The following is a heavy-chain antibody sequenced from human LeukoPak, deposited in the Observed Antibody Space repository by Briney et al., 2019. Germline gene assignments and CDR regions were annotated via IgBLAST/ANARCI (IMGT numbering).Heavy chain of an antibody. V-gene: IGHV4-38-2*01. D-gene: IGHD1-1*01. CDR3: ARVNWNPDY. J-gene: IGHJ4*02. Sequence: SETLSLTRAVSGYSLSRGYHWGWIRQPPGKGLEWIGSIHHSGSTYYNSSLKSRVTISVDTSKNEFSLKVRSVPAAVTAGYYCARVNWNPDYWGQGSMVSVSS. CDR1: GYSLSRGYH. CDR2: IHHSGST.